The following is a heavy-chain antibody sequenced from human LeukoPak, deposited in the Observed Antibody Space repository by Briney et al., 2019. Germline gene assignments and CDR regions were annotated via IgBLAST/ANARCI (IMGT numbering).Heavy chain of an antibody. J-gene: IGHJ4*02. V-gene: IGHV3-7*01. CDR3: AREDMVRGVTLYYFDC. CDR1: GFTFSSYS. CDR2: IKEDGSEK. D-gene: IGHD3-10*01. Sequence: GGSLRLSCAASGFTFSSYSMSWVRQAPGKGLEWVANIKEDGSEKYYVDSVKGRFTISRSNAKNSLYLQMNSLRAEDTALYYCAREDMVRGVTLYYFDCWGQGTLVTVSS.